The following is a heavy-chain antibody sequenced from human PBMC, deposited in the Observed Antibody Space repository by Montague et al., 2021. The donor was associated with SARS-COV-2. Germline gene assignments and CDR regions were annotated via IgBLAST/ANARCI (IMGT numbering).Heavy chain of an antibody. CDR2: ISSSTNVI. J-gene: IGHJ3*01. CDR3: AKDLVLRAARPDALDV. D-gene: IGHD6-6*01. V-gene: IGHV3-48*04. CDR1: GFIFSSYS. Sequence: SLRLSCAASGFIFSSYSVNWVRQAPRKGLEWISYISSSTNVIYYADSVKGRFTISRDNARNSLYLQMNSLRVDDTAVYYCAKDLVLRAARPDALDVWGQGTVVTVSS.